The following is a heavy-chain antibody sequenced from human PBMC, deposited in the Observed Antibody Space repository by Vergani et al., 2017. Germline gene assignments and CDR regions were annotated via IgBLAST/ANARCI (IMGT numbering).Heavy chain of an antibody. D-gene: IGHD2-21*02. J-gene: IGHJ4*02. CDR3: ARNLAYCGGDCYSFDY. CDR1: GFTFSSYA. Sequence: EVQLLESGGGLVQPGGSLRLSCAASGFTFSSYAMSWVRQAPGKGLEWVSAISGSGGSTYYADSVKGRFTISRDNSKNTLYLQMNSLRAEDTAVYYCARNLAYCGGDCYSFDYWGQGTLVTVSS. V-gene: IGHV3-23*01. CDR2: ISGSGGST.